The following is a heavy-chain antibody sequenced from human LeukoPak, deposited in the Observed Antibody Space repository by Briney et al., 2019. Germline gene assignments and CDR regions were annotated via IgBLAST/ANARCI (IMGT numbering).Heavy chain of an antibody. V-gene: IGHV4-34*12. D-gene: IGHD1-1*01. CDR1: GGSFRNYY. Sequence: PSETLSLTCAVYGGSFRNYYWGWIRQPPGKGLEWIGSIFYSGSTYYNPSLERRVTISVDTSKNQFSLKQSSVTAADTAVFYCARHLITAAAGTLGNYFDYWGQGTLVTVSS. CDR2: IFYSGST. CDR3: ARHLITAAAGTLGNYFDY. J-gene: IGHJ4*02.